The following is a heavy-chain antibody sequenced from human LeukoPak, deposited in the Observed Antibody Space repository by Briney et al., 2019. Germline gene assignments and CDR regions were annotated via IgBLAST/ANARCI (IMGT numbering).Heavy chain of an antibody. V-gene: IGHV3-53*01. Sequence: PGGSLRLSSAASGFTVSSNYMSWVRQAPGKGLEWVSVIYSGGSTYYADSVKGRFTISRDNSKNTLYLQMNSLRAEDTAVYYCARGPFDYWGQGTLVTVSS. CDR3: ARGPFDY. J-gene: IGHJ4*02. CDR1: GFTVSSNY. CDR2: IYSGGST.